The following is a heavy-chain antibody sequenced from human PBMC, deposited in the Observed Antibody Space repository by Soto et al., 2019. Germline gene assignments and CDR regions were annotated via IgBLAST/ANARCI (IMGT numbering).Heavy chain of an antibody. V-gene: IGHV4-34*01. CDR2: INHSGST. D-gene: IGHD3-22*01. CDR3: ARVRGTMIVVVIPQTRGWFDA. CDR1: GGSFSGYY. J-gene: IGHJ5*02. Sequence: KASETLSLTCAVYGGSFSGYYWSWIRQPPGKGLEWIGEINHSGSTNYNPSLKSRVTISVDTSKNQFSLKLSSVTAADTAVYYCARVRGTMIVVVIPQTRGWFDAWGQGTRVTVSS.